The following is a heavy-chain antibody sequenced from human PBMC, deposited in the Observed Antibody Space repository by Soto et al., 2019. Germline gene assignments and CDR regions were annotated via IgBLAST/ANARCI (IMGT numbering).Heavy chain of an antibody. CDR3: AICWSYDNLNRYSY. CDR1: GGTFNSYA. J-gene: IGHJ1*01. V-gene: IGHV1-69*01. Sequence: ASVNVACKASGGTFNSYAISWVRQAPGQGLEWMGGIIPIFGTANYAQKFQGRVTITADESTSTAYMELSSLRSEDTAVYYCAICWSYDNLNRYSYWGQGSLVIVSS. D-gene: IGHD3-9*01. CDR2: IIPIFGTA.